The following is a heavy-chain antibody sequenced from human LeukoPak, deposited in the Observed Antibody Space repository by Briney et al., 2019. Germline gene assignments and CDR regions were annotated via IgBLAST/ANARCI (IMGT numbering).Heavy chain of an antibody. J-gene: IGHJ5*02. Sequence: SVKVSCKASGGTFSSYAISWVRQAPGQGLEWMGGIIPIFGTANYAQKFQGRVTMTRDTSTSTVYMELSSLRSEDTAVYYCARAGQQPFNRYNWFDPWGQGTLVTVSS. D-gene: IGHD6-13*01. CDR2: IIPIFGTA. V-gene: IGHV1-69*05. CDR3: ARAGQQPFNRYNWFDP. CDR1: GGTFSSYA.